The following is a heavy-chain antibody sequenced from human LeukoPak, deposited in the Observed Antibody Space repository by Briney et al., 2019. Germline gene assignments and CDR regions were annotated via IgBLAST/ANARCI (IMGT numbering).Heavy chain of an antibody. Sequence: ASVTVSCKASGYTFTSYGITWVRQAPGQGLEWMGWISAYNGNTNHAQKVQGRVTMTTDTSTSIAYMELRSLTSDDTAVYYCAREGGWGSSWFDPWGQGTLVTVSS. CDR2: ISAYNGNT. J-gene: IGHJ5*02. CDR1: GYTFTSYG. CDR3: AREGGWGSSWFDP. D-gene: IGHD3-16*01. V-gene: IGHV1-18*01.